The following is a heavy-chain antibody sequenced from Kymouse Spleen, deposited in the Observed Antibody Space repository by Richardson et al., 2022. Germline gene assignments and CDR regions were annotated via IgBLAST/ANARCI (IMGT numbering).Heavy chain of an antibody. Sequence: QVQLQQWGAGLLKPSETLSLTCAVYGGSFSGYYWSWIRQPPGKGLEWIGEINHSGSTNYNPSLKSRVTISVDTSKNQFSLKLSSVTAADTAVYYCARAIAVAGTYYFDYWGQGTLVTVSS. V-gene: IGHV4-34*01. CDR2: INHSGST. CDR1: GGSFSGYY. J-gene: IGHJ4*02. CDR3: ARAIAVAGTYYFDY. D-gene: IGHD6-19*01.